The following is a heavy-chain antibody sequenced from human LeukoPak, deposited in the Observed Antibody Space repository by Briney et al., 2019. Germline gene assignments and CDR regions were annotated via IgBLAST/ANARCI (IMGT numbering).Heavy chain of an antibody. J-gene: IGHJ4*02. CDR3: ARDSYEAGATFDY. Sequence: GGSLRLSCAASGFTFTRYWMHWVRQVPGKGLVWVSRINIDGTTTNYADSVKGRFTVSRDNAKNTLYLQVNSLRVEDTAVYYCARDSYEAGATFDYWGQGTLVTVSS. CDR2: INIDGTTT. CDR1: GFTFTRYW. V-gene: IGHV3-74*01. D-gene: IGHD1-26*01.